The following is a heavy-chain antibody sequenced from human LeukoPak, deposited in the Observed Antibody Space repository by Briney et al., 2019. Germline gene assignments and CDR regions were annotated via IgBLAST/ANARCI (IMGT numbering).Heavy chain of an antibody. Sequence: GGSLRLSCAASGFTFSSYTMSWVRQAPGKGLEWVSAISGGGGSTYYADSVKGRFTISRDNSKNTLYLQMNSLRAEDTAVYYCAKGVIYCSGGNCYFGTFDIWGQGTMATVSS. D-gene: IGHD2-15*01. V-gene: IGHV3-23*01. CDR3: AKGVIYCSGGNCYFGTFDI. J-gene: IGHJ3*02. CDR2: ISGGGGST. CDR1: GFTFSSYT.